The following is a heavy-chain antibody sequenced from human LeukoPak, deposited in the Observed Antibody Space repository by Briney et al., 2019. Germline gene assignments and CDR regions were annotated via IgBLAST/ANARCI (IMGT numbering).Heavy chain of an antibody. D-gene: IGHD2-2*01. CDR2: IYYSGST. CDR3: ARAHIVVVPAAISAWFNP. J-gene: IGHJ5*02. V-gene: IGHV4-31*03. CDR1: GGSISSGGYY. Sequence: SETLSLTCTVSGGSISSGGYYWSWIRQHPGKGLEWIGYIYYSGSTYYNPPLKSRVTISVDTSKNQFSLKLSSVTAADTAVYYCARAHIVVVPAAISAWFNPWGQGTLVTVSS.